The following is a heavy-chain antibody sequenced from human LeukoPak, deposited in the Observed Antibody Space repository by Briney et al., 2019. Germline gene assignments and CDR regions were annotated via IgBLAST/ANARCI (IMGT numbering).Heavy chain of an antibody. CDR2: ISGSGGST. J-gene: IGHJ4*02. CDR3: ATLLNWNDGGDY. V-gene: IGHV3-23*01. CDR1: GFTFSSYA. D-gene: IGHD1-20*01. Sequence: GGSLRLSCAASGFTFSSYAMSWVRQAPGKGLEWDSAISGSGGSTYYADSVKGRFTISRDNSKNTLYLQVNSLRAEDTAVYYCATLLNWNDGGDYWGQGTLVTVSS.